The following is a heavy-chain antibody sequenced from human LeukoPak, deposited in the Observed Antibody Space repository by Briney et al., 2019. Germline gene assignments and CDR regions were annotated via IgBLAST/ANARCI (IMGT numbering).Heavy chain of an antibody. CDR2: IFPGDAGT. D-gene: IGHD5-12*01. Sequence: GESLKTSCKASGYSFSIYWIGWLRQMPGKDLEWLGIIFPGDAGTSYSPSFKGQVTISADKSISTAYLQWSSLKASDTAIYYCARHGYRGHGIDYWGQGTLVTVST. V-gene: IGHV5-51*01. CDR3: ARHGYRGHGIDY. CDR1: GYSFSIYW. J-gene: IGHJ4*02.